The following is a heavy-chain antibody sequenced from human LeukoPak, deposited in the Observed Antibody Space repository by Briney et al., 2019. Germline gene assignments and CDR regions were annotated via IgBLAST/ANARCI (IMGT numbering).Heavy chain of an antibody. J-gene: IGHJ4*02. CDR1: GFSFSDYG. D-gene: IGHD5-12*01. CDR3: AKARRGGYDCFDS. Sequence: GGSLRLSCAASGFSFSDYGMSWVRQAPGKGLEWVSGLTGSGRTTYYAGSLQGRFTVSRDNSKNTIFLQMNSLRVEDTAVYYCAKARRGGYDCFDSWGQGTLVTVSS. V-gene: IGHV3-23*01. CDR2: LTGSGRTT.